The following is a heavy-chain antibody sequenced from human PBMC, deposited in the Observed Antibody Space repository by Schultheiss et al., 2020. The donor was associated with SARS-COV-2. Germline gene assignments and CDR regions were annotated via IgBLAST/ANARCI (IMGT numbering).Heavy chain of an antibody. Sequence: GGSLRLSCAASGFSFSNYWMSWIRQAPGKGLEWVANIKQDGNEKYYVDSVKGRFTISRDNAKNSLYLQMNSLRAEDTAVYYCAKSTKSSSPNWFDPWGQGTLVTVSS. CDR1: GFSFSNYW. V-gene: IGHV3-7*01. J-gene: IGHJ5*02. CDR2: IKQDGNEK. D-gene: IGHD6-13*01. CDR3: AKSTKSSSPNWFDP.